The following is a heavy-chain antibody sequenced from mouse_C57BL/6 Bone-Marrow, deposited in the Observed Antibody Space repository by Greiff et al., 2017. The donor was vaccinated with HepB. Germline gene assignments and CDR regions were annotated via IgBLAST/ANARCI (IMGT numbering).Heavy chain of an antibody. CDR2: IDPSDSYT. CDR3: ARRIRNFDY. CDR1: GYTFTSYW. J-gene: IGHJ2*01. V-gene: IGHV1-50*01. Sequence: QVQLQQPGAELVKPGASVKLSCKASGYTFTSYWMQWVKQRPGQGLEWIGEIDPSDSYTNYNQKFKGKAPLTVDTSSSTAYMQLSSLTSEDSAVYYCARRIRNFDYWGQGTTLTVSS.